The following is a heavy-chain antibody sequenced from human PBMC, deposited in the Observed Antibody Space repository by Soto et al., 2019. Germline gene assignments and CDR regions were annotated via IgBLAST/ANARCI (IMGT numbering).Heavy chain of an antibody. CDR1: GFTFSSYG. CDR3: ARGGGDWNYSPFVDH. Sequence: QVQLVESGGGVVQPGRSLRLSCAASGFTFSSYGMHWVRQAPGKGLEWVAVIWYDGSNKYYADSVKGRFTISRDNSKNTLYLQMNSLSAEYTAVYYCARGGGDWNYSPFVDHWGQGTLVTVSS. CDR2: IWYDGSNK. D-gene: IGHD1-7*01. J-gene: IGHJ4*02. V-gene: IGHV3-33*01.